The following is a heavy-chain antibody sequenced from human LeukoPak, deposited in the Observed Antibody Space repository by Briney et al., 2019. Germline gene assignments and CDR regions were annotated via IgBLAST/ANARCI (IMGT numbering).Heavy chain of an antibody. J-gene: IGHJ4*02. V-gene: IGHV4-59*08. CDR2: IYYSGST. CDR1: GGSMSPYH. Sequence: SETLSLTCTVSGGSMSPYHWGWIRQPPGKGLEWTGYIYYSGSTNYNPSLDSRVTISVDTSKNQFSLRLSSVTAADTAIYSRAVSGRFDYWGQGTLVTVSS. CDR3: AVSGRFDY. D-gene: IGHD6-19*01.